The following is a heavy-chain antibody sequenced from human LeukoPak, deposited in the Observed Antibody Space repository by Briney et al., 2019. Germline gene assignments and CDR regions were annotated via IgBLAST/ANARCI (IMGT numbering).Heavy chain of an antibody. CDR1: GFTFSNAW. Sequence: DPGRSLRLSCAASGFTFSNAWMSWVRQPPGKGLGWVGRIKSKIHGGTTEYAAPVKGRFTVSRDDSEDTLYLQMNSLKTEDTALYYCTTATANFDWLAVDYWGQGTLLTVSS. CDR3: TTATANFDWLAVDY. V-gene: IGHV3-15*01. D-gene: IGHD3-9*01. CDR2: IKSKIHGGTT. J-gene: IGHJ4*02.